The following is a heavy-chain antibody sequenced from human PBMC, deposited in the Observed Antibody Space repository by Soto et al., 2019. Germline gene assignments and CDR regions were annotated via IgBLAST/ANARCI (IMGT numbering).Heavy chain of an antibody. CDR1: GFTFSYYW. V-gene: IGHV3-74*03. CDR3: ASGDRGAFDL. Sequence: EVQLVESGGGLVQPGESLRLSCAASGFTFSYYWMHWVRQTPGKGLLWVAHIHNDGSRTTYADSVKGGFTISRDNARNTVYLQMNSLRDDDTAVYYCASGDRGAFDLWGQGTAVTVSS. CDR2: IHNDGSRT. D-gene: IGHD7-27*01. J-gene: IGHJ3*01.